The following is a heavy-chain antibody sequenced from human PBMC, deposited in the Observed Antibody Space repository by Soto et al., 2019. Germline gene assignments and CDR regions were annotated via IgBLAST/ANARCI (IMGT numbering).Heavy chain of an antibody. CDR2: LIPIINMT. V-gene: IGHV1-69*08. D-gene: IGHD3-9*01. Sequence: QVQLLQSGAEVKKPGSSVRVSCKASGGTFIGYSYSWLRQAPGQGLEWMGRLIPIINMTSYAEKFQARVTMTANKSTTTAHMELRSLRSEDTAVYYCATERDAGQMLTRTVMEVWGRGTTVTVSS. J-gene: IGHJ6*04. CDR1: GGTFIGYS. CDR3: ATERDAGQMLTRTVMEV.